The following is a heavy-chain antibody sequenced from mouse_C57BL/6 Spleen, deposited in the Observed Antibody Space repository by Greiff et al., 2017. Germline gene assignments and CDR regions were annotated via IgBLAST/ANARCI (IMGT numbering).Heavy chain of an antibody. CDR2: ITPNYGIT. CDR1: GYSFTDYN. CDR3: ARNYYDNLAWFAY. D-gene: IGHD2-1*01. V-gene: IGHV1-39*01. J-gene: IGHJ3*01. Sequence: VQLQQSGPELVKPGASVKISCKASGYSFTDYNMNWVKQSNGKSLEWIGVITPNYGITSYLQKFKGMATLTVDQSSSTAYMQLNSLTSEDSAVYYCARNYYDNLAWFAYWGKGTLVTVSA.